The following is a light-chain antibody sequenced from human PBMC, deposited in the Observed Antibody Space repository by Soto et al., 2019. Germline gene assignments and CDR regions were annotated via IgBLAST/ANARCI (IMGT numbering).Light chain of an antibody. CDR1: QSISSW. CDR3: QQYNSFPT. Sequence: DIQMTQSPSTLSASVGDRVTITCRASQSISSWLAWYQQKPGRAPKLLIDKASSLESGVPSRFSGSGSGTEFTLTISSLQPDDFATYYCQQYNSFPTFDQGTKVEIK. CDR2: KAS. V-gene: IGKV1-5*03. J-gene: IGKJ1*01.